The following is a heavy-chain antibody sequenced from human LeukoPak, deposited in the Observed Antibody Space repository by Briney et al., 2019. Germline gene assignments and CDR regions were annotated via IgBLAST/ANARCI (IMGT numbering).Heavy chain of an antibody. Sequence: SETLSLTCAVSGGSISSGGYYWSWIRQHPGKGLEWIGYIYYSGSTYYNPSLKSRVTISVDTSKNQFSLKLSSVTAADTAVYYCASHYYDSSGYYLPDYWGQGTLVTVSS. CDR3: ASHYYDSSGYYLPDY. CDR1: GGSISSGGYY. J-gene: IGHJ4*02. D-gene: IGHD3-22*01. V-gene: IGHV4-31*11. CDR2: IYYSGST.